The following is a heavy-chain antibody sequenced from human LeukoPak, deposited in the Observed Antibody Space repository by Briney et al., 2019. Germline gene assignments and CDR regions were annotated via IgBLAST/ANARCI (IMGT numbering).Heavy chain of an antibody. D-gene: IGHD3-10*01. J-gene: IGHJ3*02. CDR2: IIPILGIA. V-gene: IGHV1-69*04. CDR3: ARDPPPVGGSSLAFDI. Sequence: GASVKVSCKASGGTFSSYAISWVRQAPGQGLEWMGRIIPILGIANYAQKFQGRVTITADKSTSTAYMELSSLRSEDTAVYYCARDPPPVGGSSLAFDIWGQGTMVTVSS. CDR1: GGTFSSYA.